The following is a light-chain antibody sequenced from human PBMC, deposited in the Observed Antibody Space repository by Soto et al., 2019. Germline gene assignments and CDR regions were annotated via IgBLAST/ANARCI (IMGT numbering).Light chain of an antibody. CDR1: QSISSW. CDR2: DAS. J-gene: IGKJ1*01. V-gene: IGKV1-5*01. Sequence: IQMTQSPSTLSASVGDRVTLTCRASQSISSWVAWYQQKPGKDPKLLIYDASSLESGVSSKFSGSGSGTEFTITISSLQPDDFATYYCQQYNSYSPWTFGQGTKVDIK. CDR3: QQYNSYSPWT.